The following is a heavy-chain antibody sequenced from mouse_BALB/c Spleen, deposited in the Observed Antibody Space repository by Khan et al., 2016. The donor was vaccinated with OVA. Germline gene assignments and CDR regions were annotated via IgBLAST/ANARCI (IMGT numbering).Heavy chain of an antibody. CDR3: ARSYDGAWFAY. CDR2: IYPGSGST. CDR1: GYTFTDYV. Sequence: QVQLQQPGPELVKPGTSVKMSCKASGYTFTDYVISWVKQRTGQGLEWIGEIYPGSGSTYYNGKFKGKATLTADKSSNTAYMQLSNLTSEDSAVYFCARSYDGAWFAYWGQGTLVTVSA. J-gene: IGHJ3*01. D-gene: IGHD1-1*01. V-gene: IGHV1-77*01.